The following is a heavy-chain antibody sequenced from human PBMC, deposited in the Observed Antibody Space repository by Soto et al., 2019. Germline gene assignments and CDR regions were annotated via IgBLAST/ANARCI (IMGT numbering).Heavy chain of an antibody. V-gene: IGHV4-31*11. CDR1: GASIRSDGPY. D-gene: IGHD5-12*01. Sequence: PSETLSLTCVVSGASIRSDGPYCSWVRQFPGKGLEWIGYIHFSGTPFYSPSLKSRVSILLDTSESSFSLQLSSVTAADTAVYYCARDRGYRDSDYYAMDVWGQGITVTVSS. CDR3: ARDRGYRDSDYYAMDV. J-gene: IGHJ6*02. CDR2: IHFSGTP.